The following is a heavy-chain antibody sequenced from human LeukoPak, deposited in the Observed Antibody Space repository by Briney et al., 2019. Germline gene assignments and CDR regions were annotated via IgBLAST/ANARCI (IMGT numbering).Heavy chain of an antibody. CDR2: INHSGST. CDR3: ARDPQSGYSSGWYVGWFDP. Sequence: PSETLSLTCAVYGGSFSGYYWSWIRQPPGKGLEWIGEINHSGSTNYNPSLESRVTISVDTSKNQFSLKLSSVTAADTAVYYCARDPQSGYSSGWYVGWFDPWGQGTLVTVSS. V-gene: IGHV4-34*01. CDR1: GGSFSGYY. J-gene: IGHJ5*02. D-gene: IGHD6-19*01.